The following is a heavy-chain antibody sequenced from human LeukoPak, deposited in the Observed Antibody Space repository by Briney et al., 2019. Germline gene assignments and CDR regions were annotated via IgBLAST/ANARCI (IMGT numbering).Heavy chain of an antibody. Sequence: GGSLTLSCAASGFTVSSNYMSWVRQAPGKGLEWVSVIYSGGSTYYADSVKGRFTISRDNSKNTLYLQMNSLRAEDTAVYYCARDSKAAGLYYYYYYMDVWGKGTTVTVSS. CDR3: ARDSKAAGLYYYYYYMDV. CDR2: IYSGGST. J-gene: IGHJ6*03. CDR1: GFTVSSNY. D-gene: IGHD6-13*01. V-gene: IGHV3-66*02.